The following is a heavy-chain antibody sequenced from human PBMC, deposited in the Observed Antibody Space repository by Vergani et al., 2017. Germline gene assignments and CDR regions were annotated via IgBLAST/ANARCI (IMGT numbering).Heavy chain of an antibody. J-gene: IGHJ4*02. CDR2: ISSSGSTI. Sequence: VQLVESGGGVVQPGRSLRLSCAASGFTFSSYSMHWVRQAPGKGLEWVSYISSSGSTIYYADSVKGRFTISRDNAKNSLYLQMNSLRAEDTAVYYCARDRHDYVWGSYRSDYWGQGTLVTVSS. CDR3: ARDRHDYVWGSYRSDY. V-gene: IGHV3-48*04. D-gene: IGHD3-16*02. CDR1: GFTFSSYS.